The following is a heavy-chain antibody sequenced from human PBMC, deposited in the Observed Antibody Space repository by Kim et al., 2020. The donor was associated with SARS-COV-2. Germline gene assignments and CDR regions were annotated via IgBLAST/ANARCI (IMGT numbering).Heavy chain of an antibody. Sequence: ADSVKGRFTISRENSKQRAYLQLKSLRADDTAIYYCAKDPRGYGGSPFDFWGQGTQVTVA. J-gene: IGHJ4*02. CDR3: AKDPRGYGGSPFDF. D-gene: IGHD5-12*01. V-gene: IGHV3-23*01.